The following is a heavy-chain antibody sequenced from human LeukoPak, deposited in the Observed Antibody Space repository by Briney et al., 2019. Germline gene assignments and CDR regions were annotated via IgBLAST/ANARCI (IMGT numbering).Heavy chain of an antibody. CDR1: GGTFSSYA. CDR2: IIPIFGTA. J-gene: IGHJ5*02. D-gene: IGHD3-9*01. V-gene: IGHV1-69*13. CDR3: ARAEDQGRYFDWLPGFDP. Sequence: SVKVSCKASGGTFSSYAISWVRQAPGQGLEWMGGIIPIFGTANYAQKFQGRVTITADESTSTAYMELNRLRSDDTATYYCARAEDQGRYFDWLPGFDPWGQGTLVTVSS.